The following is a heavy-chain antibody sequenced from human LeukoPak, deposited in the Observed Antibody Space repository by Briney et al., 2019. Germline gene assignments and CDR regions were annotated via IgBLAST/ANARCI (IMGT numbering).Heavy chain of an antibody. J-gene: IGHJ5*02. Sequence: SETLSLTCTVSGGSISSGSYYWGWIRQPPGKGLEWIGSIYYSGSTYYNPSLKSRVTISVDTSKNQFSLKLRSVTAADTAVYYCVRGLFYGSGSYLFHPWGQGTLVTVSS. CDR3: VRGLFYGSGSYLFHP. D-gene: IGHD3-10*01. V-gene: IGHV4-39*07. CDR2: IYYSGST. CDR1: GGSISSGSYY.